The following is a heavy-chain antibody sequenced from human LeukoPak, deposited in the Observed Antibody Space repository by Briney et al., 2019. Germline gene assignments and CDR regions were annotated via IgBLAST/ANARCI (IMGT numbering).Heavy chain of an antibody. Sequence: ASVRVSCKASGYTFTGYYFHWVRQAPGQGLEWMGRINSNSGGTNYVQKFQGRVTMTRDTSIGTAYMELRGLRSDDTAVYYCARGVAMANTGYYFDYWGQGTLVTVSS. CDR2: INSNSGGT. D-gene: IGHD6-19*01. CDR3: ARGVAMANTGYYFDY. CDR1: GYTFTGYY. V-gene: IGHV1-2*06. J-gene: IGHJ4*02.